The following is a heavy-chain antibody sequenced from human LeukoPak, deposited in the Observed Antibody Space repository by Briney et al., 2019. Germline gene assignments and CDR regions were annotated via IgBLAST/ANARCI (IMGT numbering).Heavy chain of an antibody. D-gene: IGHD2-15*01. CDR3: ARDQAFVYCSGGTCYDDY. V-gene: IGHV1-2*02. CDR2: INPNSGDT. Sequence: GASVKVSCKASGYTFTGYYMHWVRQAPGQGLEWMGWINPNSGDTHYAQKFQGRVTMTRDTSINTAYMELNRLRSDDTAVYYCARDQAFVYCSGGTCYDDYWGQGSLVTVSS. CDR1: GYTFTGYY. J-gene: IGHJ4*03.